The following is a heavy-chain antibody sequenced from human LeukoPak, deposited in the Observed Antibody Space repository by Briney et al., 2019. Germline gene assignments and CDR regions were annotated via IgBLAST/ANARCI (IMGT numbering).Heavy chain of an antibody. CDR1: GYTFTSYY. V-gene: IGHV1-46*01. D-gene: IGHD6-19*01. CDR3: ARGAVAGTRDYYYYYMDV. Sequence: ASVKVSCKASGYTFTSYYMHWVRQAPGQGLEWMGIINPSGGSTSYAQKFQGRVTMTRDTSTSTVYMELSSLRSEDTAVYYCARGAVAGTRDYYYYYMDVWGKGTTVTVSS. J-gene: IGHJ6*03. CDR2: INPSGGST.